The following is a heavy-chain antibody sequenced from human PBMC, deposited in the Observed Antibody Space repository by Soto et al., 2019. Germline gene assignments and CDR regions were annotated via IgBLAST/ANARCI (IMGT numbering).Heavy chain of an antibody. Sequence: KAXETRFLTCAVDGLSLSGYYWGWFRQPPGKGLEWIGEINTSGSTNYNPPLKSRVTISVDTSKNQLSLKLSSVTAADTAVYYCARAYDYGDYDDYWGQGNLVTVSS. D-gene: IGHD4-17*01. CDR1: GLSLSGYY. V-gene: IGHV4-34*01. J-gene: IGHJ4*02. CDR3: ARAYDYGDYDDY. CDR2: INTSGST.